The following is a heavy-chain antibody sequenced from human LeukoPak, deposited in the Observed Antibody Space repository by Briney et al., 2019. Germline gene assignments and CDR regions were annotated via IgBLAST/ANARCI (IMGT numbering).Heavy chain of an antibody. J-gene: IGHJ4*02. CDR2: INHSGST. Sequence: SETLSLTCAVYGGSFSGYYWSWIRQPPGKGLEWIGEINHSGSTNYNPSLKSRVTISVDTSKNQFSLKLSSVTAADTAVYYCARGRWGSGRYFDYWGQGTLVTVSS. D-gene: IGHD3-16*01. V-gene: IGHV4-34*01. CDR3: ARGRWGSGRYFDY. CDR1: GGSFSGYY.